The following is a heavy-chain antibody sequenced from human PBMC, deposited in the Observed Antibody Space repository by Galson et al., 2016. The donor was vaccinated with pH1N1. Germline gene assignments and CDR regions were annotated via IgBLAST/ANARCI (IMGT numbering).Heavy chain of an antibody. V-gene: IGHV4-34*01. CDR1: GGSFTSFY. CDR2: INHHGRT. J-gene: IGHJ6*02. D-gene: IGHD2-2*01. Sequence: SLTCGVSGGSFTSFYWSWIRQSPGKGLEWIGEINHHGRTDSNPSLRSRVTISLDTSKNHFSLKLNSATAADTAMYYCARLDIVVGEDQYYGLDVWGHGTRVTVSS. CDR3: ARLDIVVGEDQYYGLDV.